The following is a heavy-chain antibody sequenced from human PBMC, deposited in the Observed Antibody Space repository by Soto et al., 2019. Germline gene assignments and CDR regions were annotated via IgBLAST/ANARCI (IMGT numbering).Heavy chain of an antibody. CDR2: INPSGGST. CDR3: ARGAAIAAAGVTEWFDP. D-gene: IGHD6-13*01. J-gene: IGHJ5*02. V-gene: IGHV1-46*01. CDR1: GYTCTIYY. Sequence: ASVKVSCKASGYTCTIYYMHGVLQSRLQWLEWMGIINPSGGSTSYAQKFQGRVTMTRDTSTSTVYMELSGLRSEDTAVYYCARGAAIAAAGVTEWFDPWGQGTLVTVSS.